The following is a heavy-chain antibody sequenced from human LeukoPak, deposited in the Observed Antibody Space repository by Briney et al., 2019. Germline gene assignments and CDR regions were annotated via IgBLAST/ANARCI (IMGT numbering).Heavy chain of an antibody. CDR1: GFTFTSSA. Sequence: SVKVSCKASGFTFTSSAVQWVRQARGQRLEWIGWIVVGSGNTNYAQKFQERVTITRDMSTSTAYMELSSLRSEDTAVYYCAAFPISGDYPFYGMDVWGQGTTVTVS. CDR2: IVVGSGNT. V-gene: IGHV1-58*01. J-gene: IGHJ6*02. CDR3: AAFPISGDYPFYGMDV. D-gene: IGHD4-17*01.